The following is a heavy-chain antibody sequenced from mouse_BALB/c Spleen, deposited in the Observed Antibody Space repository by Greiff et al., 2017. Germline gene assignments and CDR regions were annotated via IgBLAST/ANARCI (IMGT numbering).Heavy chain of an antibody. CDR1: GYTFTSYW. D-gene: IGHD1-1*01. CDR3: ARLLREVFDV. V-gene: IGHV1-69*02. CDR2: IDPSDSYT. J-gene: IGHJ1*01. Sequence: QVQLKQPGAELVKPGASVKLSCKASGYTFTSYWMHWVKQRPGQGLEWIGEIDPSDSYTNYNQKFKGKATLTVDKSSSTAYMQLSSLTSEDSAVYYCARLLREVFDVWGAGTTVTVSS.